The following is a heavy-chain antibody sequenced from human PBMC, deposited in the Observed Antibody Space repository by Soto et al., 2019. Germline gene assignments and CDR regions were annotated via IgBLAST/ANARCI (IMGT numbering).Heavy chain of an antibody. CDR2: LSGGGGFT. CDR3: AKDVRLCGYCGGGSSSNAFDI. CDR1: GFTFSNYA. Sequence: EVQLLESGGGLVQPGGSLRLSCAASGFTFSNYAMNWVRQAPGKGLEWVSGLSGGGGFTYYADSVKGRFTISRDNSNNRLYLQMNSLRAKDTAVYYCAKDVRLCGYCGGGSSSNAFDIWGQGAMVTVSP. D-gene: IGHD2-15*01. V-gene: IGHV3-23*01. J-gene: IGHJ3*02.